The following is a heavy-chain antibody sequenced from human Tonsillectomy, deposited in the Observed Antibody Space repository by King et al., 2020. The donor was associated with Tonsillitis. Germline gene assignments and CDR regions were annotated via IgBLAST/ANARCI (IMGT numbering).Heavy chain of an antibody. CDR3: ARDYCSTTICYNGY. D-gene: IGHD2-2*02. V-gene: IGHV1-18*01. CDR1: GYTFNTYG. CDR2: ISGYNGYT. J-gene: IGHJ4*02. Sequence: QLVQSGAEVKKPGASVKVSCKASGYTFNTYGITWVRQAPGQGLEWMGCISGYNGYTNYAQKLKGRVTMTTDTSTSTAYMELRSLKSDDTAVYYCARDYCSTTICYNGYWGQGTLVTVSS.